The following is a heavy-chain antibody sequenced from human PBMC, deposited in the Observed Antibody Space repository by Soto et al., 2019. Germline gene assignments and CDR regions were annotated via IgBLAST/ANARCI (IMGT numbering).Heavy chain of an antibody. D-gene: IGHD5-12*01. Sequence: SGPTLVNPSQPLTLTCTFSGFSLNTGGMCLSWVRQPTGKALEWLAVVRWDDEKHFSTSLRNRITVSKDASGDQVVLTMANMDPADSGTYYCVRTHGGYTAYYGMDVWGPGTTVTV. CDR2: VRWDDEK. CDR3: VRTHGGYTAYYGMDV. V-gene: IGHV2-70*19. CDR1: GFSLNTGGMC. J-gene: IGHJ6*02.